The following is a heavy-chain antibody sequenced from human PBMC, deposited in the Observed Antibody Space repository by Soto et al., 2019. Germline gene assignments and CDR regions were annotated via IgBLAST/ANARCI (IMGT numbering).Heavy chain of an antibody. Sequence: EVQLVESGGGLVKPGGSLTLSCAASGFSFSSYSMNWVRQAPGKGLEWVSSISSSSGYIYYADSLQGRLTISRDNAKNPLFLQMNSLRAVDTAVYYCARIRNSYGSQSYLIDCWGQGTLVTVCS. CDR2: ISSSSGYI. V-gene: IGHV3-21*01. CDR1: GFSFSSYS. J-gene: IGHJ4*02. D-gene: IGHD3-10*01. CDR3: ARIRNSYGSQSYLIDC.